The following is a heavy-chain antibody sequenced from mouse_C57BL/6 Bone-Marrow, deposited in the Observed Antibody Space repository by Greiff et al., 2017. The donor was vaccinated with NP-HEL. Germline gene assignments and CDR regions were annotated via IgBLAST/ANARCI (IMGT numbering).Heavy chain of an antibody. D-gene: IGHD2-5*01. CDR1: GYTFTDYY. Sequence: VQLQQSGPELVKPGASVKISCKASGYTFTDYYMNWVKQSHGKSLEWIGDINPNNGGTSYNQKFKGKATLTVDKSSSTAYMELRSLTSEDSAVYYCARGGYYSNYGAYWGQGTLVTVSA. V-gene: IGHV1-26*01. J-gene: IGHJ3*01. CDR2: INPNNGGT. CDR3: ARGGYYSNYGAY.